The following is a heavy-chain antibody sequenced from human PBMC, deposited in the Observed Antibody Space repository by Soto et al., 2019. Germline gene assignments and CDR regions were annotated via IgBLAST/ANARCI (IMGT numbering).Heavy chain of an antibody. CDR3: ATALNVGYSSSWYVYYYGMDV. CDR1: VYTFTSYG. Sequence: ASVKVSCKAPVYTFTSYGISWVRQAPGQGLEWMGWISAYNGNTNYAQKLQGRVTMTTDTSTSTAYMELRSLRSDDTAVYYCATALNVGYSSSWYVYYYGMDVWGQGTTVTVS. V-gene: IGHV1-18*01. CDR2: ISAYNGNT. D-gene: IGHD6-13*01. J-gene: IGHJ6*02.